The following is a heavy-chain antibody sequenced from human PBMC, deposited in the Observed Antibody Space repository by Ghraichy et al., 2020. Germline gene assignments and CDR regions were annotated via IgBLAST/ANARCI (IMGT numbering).Heavy chain of an antibody. V-gene: IGHV3-23*01. Sequence: GGSLRLSCAASGFTFSTYAMSWVRQAPGKGLEWVSALRGSGDSTYYADSVKGRFTISRDNSKNTLYLQMNSLSVEETAVYFCAKGRSTTNHYDYWGQGTLVTVSS. D-gene: IGHD2/OR15-2a*01. CDR3: AKGRSTTNHYDY. CDR2: LRGSGDST. CDR1: GFTFSTYA. J-gene: IGHJ4*02.